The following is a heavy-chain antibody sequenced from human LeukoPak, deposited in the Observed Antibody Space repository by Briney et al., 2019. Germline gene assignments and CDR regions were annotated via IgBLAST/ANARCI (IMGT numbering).Heavy chain of an antibody. D-gene: IGHD7-27*01. CDR1: GFTSSSYA. J-gene: IGHJ4*02. CDR3: AANWAEGIG. CDR2: ISYDGSNK. Sequence: GRSLRLSCAASGFTSSSYAMHWVRQAPGKGLEWVVVISYDGSNKYYADSVKGRFTISRDNSKNTLYLQMNSLRAEDTAVYYCAANWAEGIGWGQGTLVTVSS. V-gene: IGHV3-30-3*01.